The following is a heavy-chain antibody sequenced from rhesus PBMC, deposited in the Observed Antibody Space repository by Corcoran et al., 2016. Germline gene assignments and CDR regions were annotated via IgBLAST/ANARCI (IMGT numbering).Heavy chain of an antibody. V-gene: IGHV4-169*01. CDR2: IYGSGSST. Sequence: QPQLQESGPGLVKPSETLSVTCAVSGGSLSSSYWRWIRPAPGKGLEWIGYIYGSGSSTNYNPARKSRVTLSVDTSKNQLSLKLRSVTTADTAVYYCARGEYYYEDAFDFWGQGLSVTVSS. CDR3: ARGEYYYEDAFDF. J-gene: IGHJ3*01. CDR1: GGSLSSSY. D-gene: IGHD3-28*01.